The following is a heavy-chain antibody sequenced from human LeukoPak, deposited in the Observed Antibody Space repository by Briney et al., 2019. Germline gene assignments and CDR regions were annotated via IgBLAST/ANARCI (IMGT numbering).Heavy chain of an antibody. CDR2: ISSSGSTI. CDR3: ARDTSRYSSSWGVDY. CDR1: GFTFSSYE. J-gene: IGHJ4*02. Sequence: GGSLRLSCAASGFTFSSYEMNWVRKAPGKGLEWVSYISSSGSTIYYADSVKGRFTISRDNAKNSLYLQMNSLRAEDTAVYYCARDTSRYSSSWGVDYWGQGTLVTVSS. V-gene: IGHV3-48*03. D-gene: IGHD6-13*01.